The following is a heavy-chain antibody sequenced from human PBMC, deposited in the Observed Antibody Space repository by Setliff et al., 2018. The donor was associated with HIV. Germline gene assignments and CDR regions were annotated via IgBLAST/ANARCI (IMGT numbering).Heavy chain of an antibody. Sequence: SETLSLTCTVSSDSISSSYWTWIRQPPGPGLEWIGYVHHSGSTKYNASLMSRVTMSVDTSKNLFSLTLRSVNAADTAVYYCASAGPYCGDDCPYNWLTPWGQGTLVTVSS. D-gene: IGHD2-21*02. J-gene: IGHJ5*02. CDR3: ASAGPYCGDDCPYNWLTP. CDR1: SDSISSSY. V-gene: IGHV4-59*01. CDR2: VHHSGST.